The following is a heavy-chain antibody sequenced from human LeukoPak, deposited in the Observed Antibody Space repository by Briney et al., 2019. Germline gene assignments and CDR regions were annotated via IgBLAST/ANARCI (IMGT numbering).Heavy chain of an antibody. CDR2: ISSSSSYI. V-gene: IGHV3-21*01. J-gene: IGHJ4*02. D-gene: IGHD6-19*01. CDR1: GFTFSSYS. CDR3: AKPDSSGSKYYFDY. Sequence: GGSLRLSCAASGFTFSSYSMNWVRQAPGKGLEWVSSISSSSSYIYYADSVKGRFTISRDNAKNSLYLQMNSLRAEDTAVYYCAKPDSSGSKYYFDYWGQGTLATVSS.